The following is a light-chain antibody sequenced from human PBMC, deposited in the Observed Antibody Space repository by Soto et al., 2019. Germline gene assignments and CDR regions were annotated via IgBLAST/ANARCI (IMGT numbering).Light chain of an antibody. CDR3: QQANSFPIT. CDR1: QGLKF. CDR2: EAT. V-gene: IGKV1-12*01. J-gene: IGKJ5*01. Sequence: DIQMTQSPSSVSASVGYTFTITCRASQGLKFLAWYQQKPGKAPRLLXYEATNLQSGVPPRFRGSGSGTDFTLTISSLQPEDFETYFCQQANSFPITFGQGTRLEIK.